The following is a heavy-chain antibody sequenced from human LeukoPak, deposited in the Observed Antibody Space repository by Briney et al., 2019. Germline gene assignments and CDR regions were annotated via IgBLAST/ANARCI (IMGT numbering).Heavy chain of an antibody. Sequence: SETLSLTCAVYGGSFSGYYWSWIRQPPGKGLEWIGEINHSGSTNYNPSLKSRVTISVDTSKNQFPLKLSSVTAADTAVYYCAREMVRGVIGYWGQGTLVTVSS. J-gene: IGHJ4*02. CDR2: INHSGST. CDR1: GGSFSGYY. CDR3: AREMVRGVIGY. V-gene: IGHV4-34*01. D-gene: IGHD3-10*01.